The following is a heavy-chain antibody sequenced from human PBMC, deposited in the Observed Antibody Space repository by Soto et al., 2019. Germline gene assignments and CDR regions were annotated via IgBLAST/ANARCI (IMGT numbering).Heavy chain of an antibody. Sequence: SETLSLTCAVYGGSFSGYYWSWIRQPPGKGLEWIGEINHSGSTNYNPSLKSRVTISVDTSKNQFSLKLSSVTAADTAVYYCARHACEPYYYGSGSLINWFDPWGQGTLVTVSS. CDR2: INHSGST. V-gene: IGHV4-34*01. D-gene: IGHD3-10*01. J-gene: IGHJ5*02. CDR1: GGSFSGYY. CDR3: ARHACEPYYYGSGSLINWFDP.